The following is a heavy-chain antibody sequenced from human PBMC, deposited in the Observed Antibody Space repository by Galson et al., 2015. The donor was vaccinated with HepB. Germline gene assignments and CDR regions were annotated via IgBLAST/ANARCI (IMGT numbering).Heavy chain of an antibody. D-gene: IGHD7-27*01. CDR2: ISPGGDIT. V-gene: IGHV3-23*01. CDR3: ARDLPGPGHYFDC. Sequence: SLRLSCAASGFTFSSYAMTWVRQVPGKGLEGVSIISPGGDITYYADSVKGRFTISRDNSKNTLDLQMNSLRAEDTAVYYCARDLPGPGHYFDCWGQGTLVTVSS. J-gene: IGHJ4*02. CDR1: GFTFSSYA.